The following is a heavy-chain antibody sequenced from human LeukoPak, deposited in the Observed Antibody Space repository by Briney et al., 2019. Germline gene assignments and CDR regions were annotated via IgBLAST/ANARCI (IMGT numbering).Heavy chain of an antibody. CDR2: ISGSGGST. CDR1: GFTFSSYA. D-gene: IGHD4-11*01. Sequence: GGSLRLSCAASGFTFSSYAMSWVRQAPGKGLEWVSAISGSGGSTYYADSVKGRFTISRDNSKNTLYLQMNSLRAEDTAVYYCAREFTITTYATWGYFDYWGQGTLVSVSS. V-gene: IGHV3-23*01. CDR3: AREFTITTYATWGYFDY. J-gene: IGHJ4*02.